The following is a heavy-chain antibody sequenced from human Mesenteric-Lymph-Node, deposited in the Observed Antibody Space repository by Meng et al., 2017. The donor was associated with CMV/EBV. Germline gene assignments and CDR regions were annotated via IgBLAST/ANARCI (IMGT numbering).Heavy chain of an antibody. CDR3: AHSSWSGVTFDY. J-gene: IGHJ4*02. CDR1: GFSLSNNGVG. D-gene: IGHD6-13*01. Sequence: TFSGFSLSNNGVGVGWIRQPPGKALEWLALIYWDDDKRYSPSLKSRLTITKDTSKNQVVLTMTNMDPVDTATYYCAHSSWSGVTFDYWGQGTLVTVSS. CDR2: IYWDDDK. V-gene: IGHV2-5*02.